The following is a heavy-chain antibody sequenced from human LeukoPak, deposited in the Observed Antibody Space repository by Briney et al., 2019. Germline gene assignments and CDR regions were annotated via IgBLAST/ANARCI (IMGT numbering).Heavy chain of an antibody. Sequence: AGGSLRLSCAASGFSFSDYYMSWIRQAPGKGLEWVSFINSYSNYTNYADSVKGRFTISRDNAKNSLYLQMNSLRAEDTAVYYCARGFGSGGTYWGQGTLVTVSS. CDR3: ARGFGSGGTY. CDR1: GFSFSDYY. CDR2: INSYSNYT. V-gene: IGHV3-11*06. D-gene: IGHD6-25*01. J-gene: IGHJ4*02.